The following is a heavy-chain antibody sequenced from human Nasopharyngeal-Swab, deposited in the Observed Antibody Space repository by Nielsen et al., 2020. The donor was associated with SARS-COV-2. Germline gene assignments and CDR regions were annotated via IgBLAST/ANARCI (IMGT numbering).Heavy chain of an antibody. D-gene: IGHD4-17*01. V-gene: IGHV1-2*02. CDR2: INPNSGGT. J-gene: IGHJ3*02. CDR1: GYTFTGYY. Sequence: ASVKVSCKASGYTFTGYYMHWVRQAPGQGLEWMGWINPNSGGTNYAQKFQGRVTMTRDTSIGTAYMELSRLRSDDTAVYYCARDTTVSSNAFDIWGQGTMVTVSS. CDR3: ARDTTVSSNAFDI.